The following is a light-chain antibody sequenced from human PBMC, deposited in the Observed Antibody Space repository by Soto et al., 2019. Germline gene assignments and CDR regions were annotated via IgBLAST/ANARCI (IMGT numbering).Light chain of an antibody. V-gene: IGKV1-9*01. CDR2: DAS. Sequence: IQLTQSPSSLSASIGDRVTITCRASQDIASYLAWYQQKPGNAPKLLIYDASTLHSGVPSRFSGSGSGTDFTLTISSLQPEDFVTYYCQQLNVNLLFGQGTKLEIK. J-gene: IGKJ2*01. CDR1: QDIASY. CDR3: QQLNVNLL.